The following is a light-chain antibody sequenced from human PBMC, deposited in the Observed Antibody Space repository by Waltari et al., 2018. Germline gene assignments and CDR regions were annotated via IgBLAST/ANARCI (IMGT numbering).Light chain of an antibody. CDR1: QRFGKY. Sequence: EIVLTPSPGTLSLSPGERATLSCRASQRFGKYLVWYQQKPGQAPRLLIYAASSRATGVPDRFSSSGSGTDFSLTISRLEPEDFAVYYCQNHERLPATFGQGTKVEIK. CDR2: AAS. V-gene: IGKV3-20*01. CDR3: QNHERLPAT. J-gene: IGKJ1*01.